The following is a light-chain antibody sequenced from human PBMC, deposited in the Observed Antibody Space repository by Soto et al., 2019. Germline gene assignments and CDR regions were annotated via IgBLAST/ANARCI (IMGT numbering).Light chain of an antibody. CDR1: GSNIGAGYG. V-gene: IGLV1-40*01. Sequence: QSVLTQPPSVPGAPGQTVTISCTGSGSNIGAGYGVQWYQQLPGTAPRLLIYGSDDRPSGVPDRFSASVSGNSASLAITGLQTEDEAVYYGQSYDSNLSEVFGPGTKVTVL. J-gene: IGLJ1*01. CDR2: GSD. CDR3: QSYDSNLSEV.